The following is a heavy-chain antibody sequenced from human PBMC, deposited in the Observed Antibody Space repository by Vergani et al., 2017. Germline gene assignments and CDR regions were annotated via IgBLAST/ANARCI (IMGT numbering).Heavy chain of an antibody. V-gene: IGHV1-2*02. Sequence: QVQLVQSGAEVKKPGASVKVSCKASGYTFTGYYMHWVRQAPGQGLEWMGWINPNSGGTIYAQKFQGRVTMTRDTSISTAYMELSRLRSDDTAVYYCARIIVGATYDAFDIWGQGTMVTVSS. CDR3: ARIIVGATYDAFDI. CDR1: GYTFTGYY. CDR2: INPNSGGT. J-gene: IGHJ3*02. D-gene: IGHD1-26*01.